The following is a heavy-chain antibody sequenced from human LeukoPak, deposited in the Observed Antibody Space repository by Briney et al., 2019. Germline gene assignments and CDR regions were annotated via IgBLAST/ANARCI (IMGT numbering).Heavy chain of an antibody. CDR3: AGGLAPTGDYYEGGYYYFDS. CDR2: IIHSGST. Sequence: SETLSLSCAVHGGSFSGYQWSWIRQPPGKGLEWIGQIIHSGSTRYNSSLKSRVTISVGTSNNQFSLDLRSVTAADTAVYYCAGGLAPTGDYYEGGYYYFDSWGQGILVTVSS. V-gene: IGHV4-34*01. J-gene: IGHJ4*02. D-gene: IGHD3-10*01. CDR1: GGSFSGYQ.